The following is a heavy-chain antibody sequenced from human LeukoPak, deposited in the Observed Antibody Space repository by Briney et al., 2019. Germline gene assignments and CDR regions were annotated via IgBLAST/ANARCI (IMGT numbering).Heavy chain of an antibody. V-gene: IGHV4-61*02. J-gene: IGHJ3*02. CDR2: IYTSGST. CDR3: ARGYCSSTSCHHAFDI. D-gene: IGHD2-2*01. Sequence: SETLSLTCTVSGDSISSGNSYWSWIRLPAGKGLEWIGRIYTSGSTNYNPPLKSRVTISVDTSKNQFSLKLSSVTAADTAVYYCARGYCSSTSCHHAFDIWGQGTMVTVSS. CDR1: GDSISSGNSY.